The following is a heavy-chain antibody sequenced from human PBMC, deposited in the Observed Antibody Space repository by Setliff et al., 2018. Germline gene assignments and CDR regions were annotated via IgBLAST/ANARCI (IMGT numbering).Heavy chain of an antibody. V-gene: IGHV3-21*01. Sequence: GGSLRLSCAASGFTFSRYSMTWVRQAPGKGLEWVSSISKSSSYIYYADSVKGRFAISRDNAKNSLYLQMNSLRAEDTAVYYCARDRGSGSYFLRYFDYWGQGTLVTVSS. CDR2: ISKSSSYI. CDR1: GFTFSRYS. D-gene: IGHD1-26*01. J-gene: IGHJ4*02. CDR3: ARDRGSGSYFLRYFDY.